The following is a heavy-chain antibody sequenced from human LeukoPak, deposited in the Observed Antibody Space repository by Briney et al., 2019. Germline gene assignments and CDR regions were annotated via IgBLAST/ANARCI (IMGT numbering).Heavy chain of an antibody. J-gene: IGHJ4*02. V-gene: IGHV1-2*02. CDR2: INPNSGGT. CDR3: ARVDSGRYYGHDY. CDR1: GYTFTGYY. D-gene: IGHD1-26*01. Sequence: ASVKVSCKPSGYTFTGYYMHWVRQAPGQGLEWMGWINPNSGGTNYAQKFQGRVTMTTDTSTSTTYMELRSLRSDDTAMYYCARVDSGRYYGHDYWGQGTLVTVTS.